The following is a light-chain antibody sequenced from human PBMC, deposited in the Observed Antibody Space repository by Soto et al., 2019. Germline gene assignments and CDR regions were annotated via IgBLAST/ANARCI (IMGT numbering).Light chain of an antibody. V-gene: IGLV1-40*01. CDR3: QSYDSSLSAHVV. J-gene: IGLJ2*01. CDR1: SSNIGAVYD. CDR2: GNS. Sequence: QSVLTQPPSVSGAPGQRVTISCTGSSSNIGAVYDVHWYQQLPGTAPKLLIYGNSNRPSGVPDRFSGSKSGTSASLAITGLTAEAEADYYCQSYDSSLSAHVVFGGGTKLTVL.